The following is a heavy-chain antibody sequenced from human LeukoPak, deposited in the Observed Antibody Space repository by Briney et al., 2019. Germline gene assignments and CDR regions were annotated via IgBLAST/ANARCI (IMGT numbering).Heavy chain of an antibody. Sequence: ASVKVSCKFSGYTLTELSMRWVRQAPGKGLEWMGGFDPEDGETIYAQKFQGRVTMTEDTSTDTAYMELSTLRSEDTAVYYCATEGRGLYYFDYWGQGTLVTVSS. CDR1: GYTLTELS. D-gene: IGHD2-15*01. CDR3: ATEGRGLYYFDY. J-gene: IGHJ4*02. V-gene: IGHV1-24*01. CDR2: FDPEDGET.